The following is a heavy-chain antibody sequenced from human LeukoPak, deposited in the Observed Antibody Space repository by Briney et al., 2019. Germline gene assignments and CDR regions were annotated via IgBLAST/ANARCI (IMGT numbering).Heavy chain of an antibody. Sequence: ASVTVSCLASGYTFTSYYMHWLRQAAGKGRDWMGLINPSDCSTRYEQKFQGRVTMTREMSTSTVYMELSSLRSEDTAVYYCARERGESGSYAVPHDAFDIWGQGTMVTVSS. CDR2: INPSDCST. D-gene: IGHD1-26*01. CDR1: GYTFTSYY. V-gene: IGHV1-46*01. CDR3: ARERGESGSYAVPHDAFDI. J-gene: IGHJ3*02.